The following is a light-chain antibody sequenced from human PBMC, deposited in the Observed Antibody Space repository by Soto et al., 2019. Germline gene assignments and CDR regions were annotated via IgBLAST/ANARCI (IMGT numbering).Light chain of an antibody. Sequence: QSVLTQAPSASGTPGQRVTISCSGSSSNIGSNTVSWYQQVPGTAPKLLINSNDQRPSGVPDRFSGSKSGTSASLAIGGLQSEDEADYYCAAWDGSLNGWVFGGGTKLTVL. CDR3: AAWDGSLNGWV. CDR2: SND. J-gene: IGLJ2*01. CDR1: SSNIGSNT. V-gene: IGLV1-44*01.